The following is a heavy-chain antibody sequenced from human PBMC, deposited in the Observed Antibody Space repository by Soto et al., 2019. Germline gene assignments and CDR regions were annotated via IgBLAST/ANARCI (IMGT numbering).Heavy chain of an antibody. CDR1: GFTLNEFG. V-gene: IGHV1-18*01. Sequence: QVQLVQSGAEVKKSGASVKVSCKASGFTLNEFGVSWVRQAAGQGLEWMGWISGHDGNTNFAQKYEGRVTMTIDSSTSTAYMELRNLRSDDTAMYYCAREEWFGQTPFDSWGQGTLVTVSS. CDR2: ISGHDGNT. CDR3: AREEWFGQTPFDS. J-gene: IGHJ4*02. D-gene: IGHD3-10*01.